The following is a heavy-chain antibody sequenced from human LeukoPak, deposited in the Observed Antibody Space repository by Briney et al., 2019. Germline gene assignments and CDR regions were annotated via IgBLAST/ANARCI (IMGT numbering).Heavy chain of an antibody. CDR2: ISSSGSTI. D-gene: IGHD6-13*01. J-gene: IGHJ6*01. CDR3: ARTEQLVLSLYYYYYGMDV. V-gene: IGHV3-48*03. Sequence: GGSLRLSCAASGFTFSSYEMNGVRQAPGKGLEWVSYISSSGSTIYYADSVKGRFTISRDNAKNSLYLQMNSLRAEDTAVYYCARTEQLVLSLYYYYYGMDVWGKGPRSPSPQ. CDR1: GFTFSSYE.